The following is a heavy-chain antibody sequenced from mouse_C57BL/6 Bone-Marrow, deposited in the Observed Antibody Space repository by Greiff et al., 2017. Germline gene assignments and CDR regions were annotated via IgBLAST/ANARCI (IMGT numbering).Heavy chain of an antibody. D-gene: IGHD4-1*01. CDR2: IDPENGDT. CDR1: GFNIKDAY. J-gene: IGHJ2*01. CDR3: TTTWDDY. V-gene: IGHV14-4*01. Sequence: VQLKESGAELVRPGASVKLSCTASGFNIKDAYMHWVKQRPEQGLEWIGWIDPENGDTEYASKFQGKATITADTSSNTAYLQLSSLTSEDTAVYYCTTTWDDYWGQGTTLTVSS.